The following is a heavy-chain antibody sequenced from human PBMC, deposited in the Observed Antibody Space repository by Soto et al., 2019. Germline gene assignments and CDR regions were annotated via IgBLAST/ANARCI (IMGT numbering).Heavy chain of an antibody. CDR3: ARRHISPPTSGAAYARGGMDV. CDR2: IWNDGNGY. J-gene: IGHJ6*02. CDR1: GFTFNNYG. Sequence: QVQLVESGGGVVQPGRSLRLSCAASGFTFNNYGMHWVRQAPGKGLEWVAVIWNDGNGYYYANSVKGRFTISRDNSKNTLYLQMSSLRVEDTAVYYCARRHISPPTSGAAYARGGMDVWGQGTTVTVSS. V-gene: IGHV3-33*01. D-gene: IGHD2-21*01.